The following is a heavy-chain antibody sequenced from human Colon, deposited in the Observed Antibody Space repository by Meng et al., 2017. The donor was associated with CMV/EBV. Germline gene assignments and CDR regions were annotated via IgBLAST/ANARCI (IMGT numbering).Heavy chain of an antibody. CDR2: ISWNSGSL. Sequence: SLKISCAASGFTFSSYEMHWVRQAPGKGLEWVSGISWNSGSLVYADSVKGRFTISRDNANNSLYLQMNSLRAEDTALYYCAKEYCSSTSCFSNAFDVWGQGTMVTVSS. CDR1: GFTFSSYE. D-gene: IGHD2-2*01. J-gene: IGHJ3*01. V-gene: IGHV3-9*01. CDR3: AKEYCSSTSCFSNAFDV.